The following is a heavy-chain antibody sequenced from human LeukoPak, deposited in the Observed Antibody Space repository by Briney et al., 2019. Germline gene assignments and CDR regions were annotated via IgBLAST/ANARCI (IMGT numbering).Heavy chain of an antibody. CDR2: IKQDGTEI. D-gene: IGHD2-2*01. CDR1: GFTFNNYW. CDR3: ARALMDCSSTSCYPAWYYYYYGMDV. V-gene: IGHV3-7*04. J-gene: IGHJ6*02. Sequence: PGGSLRLSCAASGFTFNNYWMTWFRQAPGKGLEWVANIKQDGTEIFYVDSVRGRFIISRDNAENSLYLQMDSLRVEDTAVYYCARALMDCSSTSCYPAWYYYYYGMDVWGQGTTVTVSS.